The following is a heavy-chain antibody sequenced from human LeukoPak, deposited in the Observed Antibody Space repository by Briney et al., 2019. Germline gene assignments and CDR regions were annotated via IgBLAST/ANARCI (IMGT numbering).Heavy chain of an antibody. CDR1: GFTFSGYG. V-gene: IGHV3-48*01. Sequence: PGGSLRLSCAASGFTFSGYGMNWVRQPPGKGLEWVSYISSSRTNINYADSVKGRFTISRDNAKNSLYLQMNSLRAEDTAVYYCARGGAARPDYWGQGTLVTVSS. CDR2: ISSSRTNI. D-gene: IGHD6-6*01. CDR3: ARGGAARPDY. J-gene: IGHJ4*02.